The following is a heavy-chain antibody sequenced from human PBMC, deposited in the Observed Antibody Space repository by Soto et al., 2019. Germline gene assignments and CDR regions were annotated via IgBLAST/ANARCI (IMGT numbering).Heavy chain of an antibody. CDR1: GFTFSSYA. D-gene: IGHD6-13*01. CDR3: AGLPIVYEEQQQAYYYYYGMDV. Sequence: GGSLRLSCAASGFTFSSYAMHWVRQAPGKGLEWVAVISYDGSNKYYADSVKGRFTISRDNSKNTLYLQMNSLRAEDTAVYYCAGLPIVYEEQQQAYYYYYGMDVWGQGTTVTVSS. V-gene: IGHV3-30-3*01. CDR2: ISYDGSNK. J-gene: IGHJ6*02.